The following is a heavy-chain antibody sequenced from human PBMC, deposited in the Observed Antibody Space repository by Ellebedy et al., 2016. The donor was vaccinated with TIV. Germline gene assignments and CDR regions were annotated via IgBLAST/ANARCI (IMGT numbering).Heavy chain of an antibody. CDR3: ARAFGGGMDV. V-gene: IGHV1-2*02. CDR1: GYTFTSYD. D-gene: IGHD3-10*01. Sequence: AASVKVSCKASGYTFTSYDINWVRQATGQGLEWMGWINPNSGGTNYAQKFQGRVTMTRDTSISTAYMELSRLRSDDTAVYYCARAFGGGMDVWGQGTTVTVSS. J-gene: IGHJ6*02. CDR2: INPNSGGT.